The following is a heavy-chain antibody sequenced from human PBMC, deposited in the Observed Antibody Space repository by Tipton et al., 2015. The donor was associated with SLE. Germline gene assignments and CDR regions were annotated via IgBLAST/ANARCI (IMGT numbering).Heavy chain of an antibody. CDR2: INHSGST. Sequence: TLSLTCAVYGGSLSGYYWSWIRRPPGKGLEWIGEINHSGSTNYNPSLKSRVTISVDTSKNQFSLKLSSVTAADTAVYYCARVRPPLSIFGVVKGTDYYCMDVWGKGTTVTVSS. J-gene: IGHJ6*03. D-gene: IGHD3-3*01. V-gene: IGHV4-34*01. CDR3: ARVRPPLSIFGVVKGTDYYCMDV. CDR1: GGSLSGYY.